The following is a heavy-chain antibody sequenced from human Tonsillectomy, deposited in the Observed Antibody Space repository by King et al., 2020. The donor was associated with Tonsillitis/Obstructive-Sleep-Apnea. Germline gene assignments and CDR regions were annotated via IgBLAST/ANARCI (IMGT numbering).Heavy chain of an antibody. CDR3: ARQGSDYGDYAAYGMDV. V-gene: IGHV4-39*01. CDR1: RGSISSSSYY. Sequence: QLQESGPGLVKPSETLSLTCTVSRGSISSSSYYWGWIRQPPGKGLEWIGSIYYSGSTYYNPSLKSRVTISVDTSKNQFSLKLSSVTAADTAVYYCARQGSDYGDYAAYGMDVWGQGTTVTVSS. D-gene: IGHD4-17*01. CDR2: IYYSGST. J-gene: IGHJ6*02.